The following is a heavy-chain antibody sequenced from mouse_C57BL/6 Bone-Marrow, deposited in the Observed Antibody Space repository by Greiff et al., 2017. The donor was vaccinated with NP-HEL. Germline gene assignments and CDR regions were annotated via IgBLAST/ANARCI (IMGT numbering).Heavy chain of an antibody. CDR2: IDPSDSYT. V-gene: IGHV1-69*01. J-gene: IGHJ2*01. CDR1: GYPFTSYW. CDR3: ARLDY. Sequence: QVQLQQPGAELVMPGASVKLSCKASGYPFTSYWMHWVKQRPGQGLEWIGEIDPSDSYTNYNQKFKGKSTLTVDKSSSTAYMQLSSLTSEDSAVYYCARLDYWGQGTTLTVSS.